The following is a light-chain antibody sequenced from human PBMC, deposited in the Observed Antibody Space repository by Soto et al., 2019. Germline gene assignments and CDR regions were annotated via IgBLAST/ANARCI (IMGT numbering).Light chain of an antibody. V-gene: IGKV1-39*01. Sequence: DIQMTQSPSSLSASVGDRVTITCRASQSIATYLNWYQQKPGRAPNLLIYGASSLQSGVPSHFSGGGSGTDFTLTISSLQPEDFATYYCQQSYNTPITFGQGTRLEMK. CDR1: QSIATY. J-gene: IGKJ5*01. CDR2: GAS. CDR3: QQSYNTPIT.